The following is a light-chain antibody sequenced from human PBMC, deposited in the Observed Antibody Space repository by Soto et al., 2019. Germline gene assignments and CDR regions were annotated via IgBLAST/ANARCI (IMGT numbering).Light chain of an antibody. CDR3: QHYNSYSEA. Sequence: DFQLTQSPSFLSASIGDRVTITCRASQGISSYLAWYQQKPGKPPKLLIYSASTLQSGVPSRFSGSGSGTEFTLTISSLQPDDFATYYCQHYNSYSEAFGQGTKVDIK. CDR1: QGISSY. V-gene: IGKV1-9*01. J-gene: IGKJ1*01. CDR2: SAS.